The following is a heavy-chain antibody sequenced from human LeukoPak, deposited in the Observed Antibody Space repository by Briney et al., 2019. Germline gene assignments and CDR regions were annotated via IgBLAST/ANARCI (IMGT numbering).Heavy chain of an antibody. CDR1: GGSFSGYY. Sequence: SETLSLTCAVYGGSFSGYYWSWIRQPPGKGLEWIGEINHSGSTNYNPSLKSRVTISVDTSKNQFSLKLSSVTAADTDVYYCARGRRVVPAAILGWFDPWGQGTLVTVSS. D-gene: IGHD2-2*02. V-gene: IGHV4-34*01. CDR3: ARGRRVVPAAILGWFDP. CDR2: INHSGST. J-gene: IGHJ5*02.